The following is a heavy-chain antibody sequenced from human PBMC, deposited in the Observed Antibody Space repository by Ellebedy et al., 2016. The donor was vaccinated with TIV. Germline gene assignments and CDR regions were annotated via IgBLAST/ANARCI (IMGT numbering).Heavy chain of an antibody. D-gene: IGHD4/OR15-4a*01. CDR1: GYSFTSYW. V-gene: IGHV5-51*01. Sequence: GESLKISCQGPGYSFTSYWIGWVRQMPGEGLEWMGIIYPGDSDTRYSPSFQGQVTVSADKSISTAYLQWSSLKASDTAIYYCARQANPYYYYYMDVWGTGTTVTVSS. CDR2: IYPGDSDT. J-gene: IGHJ6*03. CDR3: ARQANPYYYYYMDV.